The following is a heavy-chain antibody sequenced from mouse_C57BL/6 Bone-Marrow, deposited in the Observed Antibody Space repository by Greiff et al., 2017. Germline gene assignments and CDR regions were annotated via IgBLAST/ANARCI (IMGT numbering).Heavy chain of an antibody. D-gene: IGHD3-3*01. J-gene: IGHJ3*01. CDR2: IDPSDSYT. CDR3: ARWPGLAY. CDR1: GYNFTSYW. Sequence: VQLQQPGAELVRPGTSVKLSCTASGYNFTSYWMHWVKQRPGQGLEWIGVIDPSDSYTNYNQKFKGKATLTVDTSSSTAYMQLSSLTSEDSAVYSCARWPGLAYWGQGTLLTVSA. V-gene: IGHV1-59*01.